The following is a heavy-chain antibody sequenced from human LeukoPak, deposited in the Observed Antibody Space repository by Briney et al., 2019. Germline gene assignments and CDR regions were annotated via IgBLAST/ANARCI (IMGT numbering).Heavy chain of an antibody. V-gene: IGHV3-21*01. CDR3: ARDRTSEDSSSWLGYFQH. D-gene: IGHD6-13*01. Sequence: SGGSLRLSCAASGFTFSSYSMNWVRQAPGKGLEWVSSISSSSSYIYYADSVKGRFTISRDNAKNSLYLQMNSLRAEDTAVYYCARDRTSEDSSSWLGYFQHWGQGTLVTVSS. CDR2: ISSSSSYI. J-gene: IGHJ1*01. CDR1: GFTFSSYS.